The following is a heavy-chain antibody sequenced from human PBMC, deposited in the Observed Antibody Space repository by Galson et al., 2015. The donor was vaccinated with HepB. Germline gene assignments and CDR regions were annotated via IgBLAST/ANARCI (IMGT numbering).Heavy chain of an antibody. V-gene: IGHV4-4*02. CDR3: ARTSHDYIWGSFGDYYYYMDV. D-gene: IGHD3-16*01. CDR2: IYHTGNT. CDR1: GASISSSNW. J-gene: IGHJ6*03. Sequence: SETLSLTCAVSGASISSSNWWSCVRQPPGKGLEWIGEIYHTGNTNYNPSLQSRVTISLDKSKNQISLRLRSVTAANTAVYFCARTSHDYIWGSFGDYYYYMDVWGKGTTVTVSS.